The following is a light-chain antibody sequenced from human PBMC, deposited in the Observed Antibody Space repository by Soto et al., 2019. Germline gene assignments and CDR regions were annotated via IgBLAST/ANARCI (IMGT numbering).Light chain of an antibody. CDR1: SSDIGAFNH. CDR2: DVI. Sequence: QSALTQPDSGSDSPGQSITISCIGTSSDIGAFNHVSWHQQHPGKAPKLIIYDVINRPSGVSNRFSGSKTGNTASLIISGLQAEDEADYYCSSYTRSSSYVFGSGTKLTV. J-gene: IGLJ1*01. CDR3: SSYTRSSSYV. V-gene: IGLV2-14*03.